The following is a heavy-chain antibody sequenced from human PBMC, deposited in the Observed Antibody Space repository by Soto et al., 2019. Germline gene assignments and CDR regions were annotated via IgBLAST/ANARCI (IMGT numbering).Heavy chain of an antibody. D-gene: IGHD3-3*01. CDR1: GGTFSSYA. CDR2: IIPIFGTA. J-gene: IGHJ6*02. CDR3: AGFWSGYYVPEFGYYYYGMDV. V-gene: IGHV1-69*06. Sequence: SVKVSCKASGGTFSSYAISWVRQAPGQGLEWMGGIIPIFGTANYAQKFLGRVTITADKSTSTAYMELSSLRSEDTAVYYCAGFWSGYYVPEFGYYYYGMDVWGQGTTVTVSS.